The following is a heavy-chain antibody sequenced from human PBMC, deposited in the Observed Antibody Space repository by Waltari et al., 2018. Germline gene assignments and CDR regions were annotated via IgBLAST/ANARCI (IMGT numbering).Heavy chain of an antibody. Sequence: QVQLVQSGAEVKKHGASVKVSCKASGYTFTGYYMHWVRQAPGQGLEWLGRINPNSGGTNYAHKFQGRVTMTRDTSISTAYMELSRLRSDDTAVYYCARYCSGGSCYSYAFDIWGQGTMVTVSS. J-gene: IGHJ3*02. V-gene: IGHV1-2*06. CDR2: INPNSGGT. CDR3: ARYCSGGSCYSYAFDI. CDR1: GYTFTGYY. D-gene: IGHD2-15*01.